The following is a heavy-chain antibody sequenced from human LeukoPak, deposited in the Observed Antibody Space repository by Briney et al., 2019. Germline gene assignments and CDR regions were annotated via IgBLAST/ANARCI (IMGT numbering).Heavy chain of an antibody. CDR2: IYHSGST. Sequence: PSETLSLTCAVSGGSISSGGYSWSWIRQPPGKGLEWIGYIYHSGSTYYNPSLKSRVTISVDRSKNRFSLKLSSVTAADTAVYYCARADKSTEDAFDIWGQGTMVTVSS. CDR1: GGSISSGGYS. J-gene: IGHJ3*02. V-gene: IGHV4-30-2*01. CDR3: ARADKSTEDAFDI. D-gene: IGHD4-17*01.